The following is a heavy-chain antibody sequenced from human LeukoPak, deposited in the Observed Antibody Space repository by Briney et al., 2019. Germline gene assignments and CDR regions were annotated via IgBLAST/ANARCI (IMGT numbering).Heavy chain of an antibody. CDR1: GYTFTGYY. CDR3: ARDSSGWSRGFDP. V-gene: IGHV1-2*02. D-gene: IGHD6-19*01. CDR2: INPNSGGT. J-gene: IGHJ5*02. Sequence: ASVKVSCTASGYTFTGYYMHWVRQAPGQGLEWMGWINPNSGGTNYAQKFQGRVTMTRDTSISTAYMELSRLRSDDTAVYYCARDSSGWSRGFDPWGQGTLVTVSS.